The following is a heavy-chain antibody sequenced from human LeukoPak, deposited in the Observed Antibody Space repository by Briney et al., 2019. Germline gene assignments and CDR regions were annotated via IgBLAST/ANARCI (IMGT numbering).Heavy chain of an antibody. V-gene: IGHV4-59*01. Sequence: KPSETLSLTCTVSGGSISSYYWSWIRQPPGKRLEWIGYMYYSGSTNYNPSLQSRVTMSVDTSKNQFSLRLSSVTAADTAVYHCARGGPNIPDFWGQGTLVTVSS. CDR1: GGSISSYY. CDR2: MYYSGST. D-gene: IGHD2-15*01. J-gene: IGHJ4*02. CDR3: ARGGPNIPDF.